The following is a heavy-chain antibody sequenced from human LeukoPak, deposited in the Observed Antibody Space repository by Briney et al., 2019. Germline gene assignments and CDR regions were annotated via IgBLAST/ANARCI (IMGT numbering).Heavy chain of an antibody. CDR1: GGSISSGGYY. Sequence: SETLSLTCTVSGGSISSGGYYWSWIRQHPGKGLEWIGYIYYSGSTYYNPSLKSRVTISVDTSKNQFSLKLSSVTAADTAVYYCARDGYSSSLGYYYYYMDVWGKGTTVTVSS. V-gene: IGHV4-31*03. CDR3: ARDGYSSSLGYYYYYMDV. CDR2: IYYSGST. D-gene: IGHD6-6*01. J-gene: IGHJ6*03.